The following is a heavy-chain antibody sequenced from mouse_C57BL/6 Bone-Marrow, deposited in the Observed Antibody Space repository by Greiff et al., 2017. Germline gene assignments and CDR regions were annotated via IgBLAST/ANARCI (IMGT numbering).Heavy chain of an antibody. CDR1: GYTFTGYW. Sequence: QVHVKQSGAELMKPGASVKLSCKATGYTFTGYWIEWVKQRPGHGLEWIGEILPGSGSTNYNEKFKGKATFTADTSYKTAYMQLSSLTTEDSAIYYCASLITTVVATKDYYAMDYWGQGTSVTVSS. D-gene: IGHD1-1*01. J-gene: IGHJ4*01. CDR3: ASLITTVVATKDYYAMDY. V-gene: IGHV1-9*01. CDR2: ILPGSGST.